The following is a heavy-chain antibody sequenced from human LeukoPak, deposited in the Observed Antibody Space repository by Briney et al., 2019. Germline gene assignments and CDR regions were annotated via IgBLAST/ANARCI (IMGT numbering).Heavy chain of an antibody. CDR3: ARAKGYSGYDSTEYYFDY. Sequence: SETLSLTCTVSGGSISSYYWSWIRQPPGKGLEWIGYIYYSGSTNYNPSLKSRVTISVDTSKNQFSLKLSSVTAADTAVYYCARAKGYSGYDSTEYYFDYWGQGTLVTVSS. V-gene: IGHV4-59*01. CDR2: IYYSGST. D-gene: IGHD5-12*01. J-gene: IGHJ4*02. CDR1: GGSISSYY.